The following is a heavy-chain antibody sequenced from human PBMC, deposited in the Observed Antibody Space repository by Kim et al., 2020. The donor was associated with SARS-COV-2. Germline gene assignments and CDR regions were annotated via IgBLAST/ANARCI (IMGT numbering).Heavy chain of an antibody. CDR3: ATVLVYCSGGSCLNWFDP. D-gene: IGHD2-15*01. CDR2: FDPEDGET. Sequence: ASVKVSCKVSGYTLTELSMHWVRQAPGKGLEWMGGFDPEDGETIYAQKFQGRVTMTEDTSTDTAYMELSSLRSEDTAVYYCATVLVYCSGGSCLNWFDPWGQGTLVTVSS. CDR1: GYTLTELS. V-gene: IGHV1-24*01. J-gene: IGHJ5*02.